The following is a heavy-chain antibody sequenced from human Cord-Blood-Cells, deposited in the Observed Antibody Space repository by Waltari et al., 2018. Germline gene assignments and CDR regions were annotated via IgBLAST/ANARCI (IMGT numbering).Heavy chain of an antibody. CDR2: SNPNSGGT. V-gene: IGHV1-2*02. D-gene: IGHD3-10*01. CDR1: GYTFTGYY. CDR3: ARTRTYFASYYLDY. Sequence: QVQLVQSGAEVKKPGASVKVSCKASGYTFTGYYMHWVRQAPGQGLEWRGWSNPNSGGTNNAQKFQGRVTMTRDTANSTAYMELSRLRSDGTAVYYCARTRTYFASYYLDYWGQGTLVTVSS. J-gene: IGHJ4*02.